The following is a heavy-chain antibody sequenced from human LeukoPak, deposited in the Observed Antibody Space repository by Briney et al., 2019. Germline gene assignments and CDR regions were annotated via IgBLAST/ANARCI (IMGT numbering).Heavy chain of an antibody. V-gene: IGHV4-61*02. Sequence: SETLSLTCTVSGGSISSGSYYWNWIRQPAGKGLEWIGRIYTSGSTNCNPSLKSRVTISVDTSKNQFSLKMTSVTAADTAVYYCARVPRTYSYYYMDVWGKGTTVTVSS. CDR2: IYTSGST. CDR3: ARVPRTYSYYYMDV. J-gene: IGHJ6*03. CDR1: GGSISSGSYY.